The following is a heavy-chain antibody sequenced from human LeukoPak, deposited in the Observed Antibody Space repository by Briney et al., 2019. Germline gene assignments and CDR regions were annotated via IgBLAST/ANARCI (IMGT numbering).Heavy chain of an antibody. CDR3: AKVVAAPGAFDI. CDR2: ISWDSNSI. D-gene: IGHD5-12*01. V-gene: IGHV3-9*01. J-gene: IGHJ3*02. Sequence: PGGSLRLSCAASGFTFDQSAMHWVRQAQGKGLEWVSGISWDSNSIIYADSVKGRFAISRDNAKNSLYLQMNSLRADDTALYYCAKVVAAPGAFDIWGQGTVVTVSS. CDR1: GFTFDQSA.